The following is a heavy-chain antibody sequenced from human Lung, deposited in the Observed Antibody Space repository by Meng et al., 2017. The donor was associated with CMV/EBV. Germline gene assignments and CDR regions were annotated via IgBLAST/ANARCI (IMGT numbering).Heavy chain of an antibody. CDR3: STMTTESTIGGPFDY. CDR1: GFTFSNAW. V-gene: IGHV3-15*01. Sequence: SCAASGFTFSNAWMNWVRQAPGKGLEWVGRIKRITDGGTTDYAAPVKGRFTISRDDSLNTLYLQMNSLKTEDTAVYYCSTMTTESTIGGPFDYWGQGXLVTVSS. D-gene: IGHD4-11*01. CDR2: IKRITDGGTT. J-gene: IGHJ4*02.